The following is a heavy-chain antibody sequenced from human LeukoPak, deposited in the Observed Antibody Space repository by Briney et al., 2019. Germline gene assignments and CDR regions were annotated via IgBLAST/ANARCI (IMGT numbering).Heavy chain of an antibody. V-gene: IGHV3-23*01. CDR2: ISGSGGST. CDR3: ARGPTRANSTDY. CDR1: GFTFSSYA. D-gene: IGHD2/OR15-2a*01. J-gene: IGHJ4*02. Sequence: GGSLRLSCAASGFTFSSYAMSWVRQAPGKGLEWVSAISGSGGSTYYADSVKGRFTISRDNSKNTLYLQMNSLRAEDTAVYYCARGPTRANSTDYWGQGALVTVSS.